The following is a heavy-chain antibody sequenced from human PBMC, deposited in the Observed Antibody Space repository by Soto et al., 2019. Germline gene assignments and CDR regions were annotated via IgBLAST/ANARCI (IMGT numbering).Heavy chain of an antibody. J-gene: IGHJ6*02. Sequence: ASVKVSCKASGYAFTSYYMHWVRQAPGQGLEWMGIINPSGGSTSYAQKFQGRVTMTRDTSTSTVYMELSSLRSEDTAVYYCARVDSPNYDSWSGQDRPYYGMDVWGQGTTVTVSS. V-gene: IGHV1-46*01. CDR1: GYAFTSYY. CDR3: ARVDSPNYDSWSGQDRPYYGMDV. CDR2: INPSGGST. D-gene: IGHD3-3*01.